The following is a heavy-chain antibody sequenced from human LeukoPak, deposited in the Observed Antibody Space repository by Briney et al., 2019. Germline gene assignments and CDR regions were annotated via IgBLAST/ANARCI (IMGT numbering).Heavy chain of an antibody. V-gene: IGHV3-23*01. Sequence: GGSLRLSCAASGFTFSTYAMSWVRQAPGKGLEWVSTISDSGANTYYADSVKGRFTISRDNSKNTLYLQMNSLRAEDTAVYYCAKDAGVLELDYWGQGTLVTVSS. D-gene: IGHD1-1*01. CDR2: ISDSGANT. J-gene: IGHJ4*02. CDR3: AKDAGVLELDY. CDR1: GFTFSTYA.